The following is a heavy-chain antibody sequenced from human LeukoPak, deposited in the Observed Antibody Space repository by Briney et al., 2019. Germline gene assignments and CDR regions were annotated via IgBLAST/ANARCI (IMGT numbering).Heavy chain of an antibody. Sequence: ASVKVSCKASGYTFTSYGISWVRQAPGQGLEWMGWISAYNGNTNYAQKLQGRVTLTTDTSTNTAYLELRSLRSDDTAVYYCATDPVHYYDSGNYYNPPFNYWGQGTLVTVSS. CDR2: ISAYNGNT. J-gene: IGHJ4*02. D-gene: IGHD3-10*01. CDR3: ATDPVHYYDSGNYYNPPFNY. CDR1: GYTFTSYG. V-gene: IGHV1-18*01.